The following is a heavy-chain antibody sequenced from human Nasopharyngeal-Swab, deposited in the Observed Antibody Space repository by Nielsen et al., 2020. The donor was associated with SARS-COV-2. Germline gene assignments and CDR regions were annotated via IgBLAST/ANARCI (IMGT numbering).Heavy chain of an antibody. V-gene: IGHV4-59*01. D-gene: IGHD1-26*01. CDR3: ARGTLELLDYYYYYYYMDV. Sequence: SETLSLTCTVSGGSISSYYWSWIRQPPGKGLEWIGYIYYSGSTNYNPSLKSRVTISVDTSKNQFSLKLSSVTAADTAVYYCARGTLELLDYYYYYYYMDVWGKGTTVTVSS. CDR2: IYYSGST. J-gene: IGHJ6*03. CDR1: GGSISSYY.